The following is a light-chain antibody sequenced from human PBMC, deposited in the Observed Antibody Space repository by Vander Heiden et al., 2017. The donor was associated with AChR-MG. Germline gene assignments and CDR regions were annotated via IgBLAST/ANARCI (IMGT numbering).Light chain of an antibody. CDR1: QSLLHSNGYNY. CDR2: LGS. CDR3: MQALQTPQYT. V-gene: IGKV2-28*01. J-gene: IGKJ2*01. Sequence: DMVMTQSPLSLPVTPGEPAFISCRSSQSLLHSNGYNYLDWYLRKPGQSPQLLIYLGSNRASGVPDRFSGSGSGTDFTLKISRVEAEDVGVYYCMQALQTPQYTFGQGTKLEIK.